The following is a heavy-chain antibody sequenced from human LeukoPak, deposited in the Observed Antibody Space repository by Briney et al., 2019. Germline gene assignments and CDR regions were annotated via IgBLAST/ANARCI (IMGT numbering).Heavy chain of an antibody. CDR2: ISSSSFYI. Sequence: AAGTLRLSCAASGFTFSSYGKKWVRQAPRKGLERVSSISSSSFYIYYAGSVKGRFTTSRDNAKNSLYLQMASLRAEDTAVYYCEREVGKAYFDYWGQGTLVTVSS. V-gene: IGHV3-21*01. J-gene: IGHJ4*02. CDR3: EREVGKAYFDY. CDR1: GFTFSSYG. D-gene: IGHD2-15*01.